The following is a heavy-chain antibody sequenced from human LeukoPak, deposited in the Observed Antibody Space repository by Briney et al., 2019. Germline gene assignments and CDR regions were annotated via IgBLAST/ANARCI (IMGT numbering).Heavy chain of an antibody. J-gene: IGHJ6*03. CDR3: AKTFLYYYYYMDV. CDR1: GFTFEDYA. D-gene: IGHD2/OR15-2a*01. CDR2: ISWNSKNI. V-gene: IGHV3-9*01. Sequence: GGSLRLSCGASGFTFEDYAMHWVRQDPGKGLEWVSGISWNSKNIGYADSVKGRFTISRDNAKNSLHLQMNSLRAEDTAVYYCAKTFLYYYYYMDVWGKGTTVTVSS.